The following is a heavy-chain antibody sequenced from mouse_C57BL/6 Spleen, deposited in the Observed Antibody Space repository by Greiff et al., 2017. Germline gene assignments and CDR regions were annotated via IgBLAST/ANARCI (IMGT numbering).Heavy chain of an antibody. CDR2: IWTGGGT. V-gene: IGHV2-9-1*01. Sequence: QVQLQQSGPGLVAPSQSLSITCTVSGFSLTSYAISWVRQPPGKGLEWLGVIWTGGGTNYNSALKSRLSISKDNSKSQVFLKMNSLQTDDTARYYCARKRITTVVASPYAMDYWGQGTSVTGSS. D-gene: IGHD1-1*01. CDR3: ARKRITTVVASPYAMDY. CDR1: GFSLTSYA. J-gene: IGHJ4*01.